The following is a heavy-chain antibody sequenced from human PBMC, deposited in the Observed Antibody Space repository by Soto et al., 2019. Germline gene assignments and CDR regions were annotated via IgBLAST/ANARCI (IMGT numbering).Heavy chain of an antibody. Sequence: SETLSLTCTVSGVSISSGGYYWSWIRQHPGKGLEWIGYIYYSGSTYYNPSLKSRVTISVDTSKNQFSLKLSSVTAADTAVYYCARRYGSAFDIWGQGTMVTVS. J-gene: IGHJ3*02. CDR3: ARRYGSAFDI. V-gene: IGHV4-61*08. D-gene: IGHD3-10*01. CDR1: GVSISSGGYY. CDR2: IYYSGST.